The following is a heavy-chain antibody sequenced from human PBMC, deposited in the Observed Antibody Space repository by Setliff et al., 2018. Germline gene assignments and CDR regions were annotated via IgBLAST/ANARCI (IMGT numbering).Heavy chain of an antibody. V-gene: IGHV4-38-2*02. J-gene: IGHJ4*02. CDR3: AGGRRYDYGCDFDY. CDR1: GYSISSGHY. CDR2: ISHSGST. Sequence: SETLSLTCTVSGYSISSGHYWGWIRQPPGKGLEWIGSISHSGSTYYNPSLRSRVTISLDTSKNQFSPKLTSVTAADTAVYYCAGGRRYDYGCDFDYWVQGTLVTVSS. D-gene: IGHD4-17*01.